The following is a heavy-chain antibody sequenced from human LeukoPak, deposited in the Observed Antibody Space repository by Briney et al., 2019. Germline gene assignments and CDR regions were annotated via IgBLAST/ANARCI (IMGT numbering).Heavy chain of an antibody. V-gene: IGHV1-24*01. CDR1: GYTLTELS. D-gene: IGHD4-17*01. CDR2: FDPEDGET. J-gene: IGHJ5*02. Sequence: ASVKVSCKVSGYTLTELSMHWVRQAPGKGLEWMGGFDPEDGETIYAQKFQGRVTMTEDTSTDTAYMELSSLRSEDTAVYYCATSVTTPTLFWFDPWGQGTLVTVSS. CDR3: ATSVTTPTLFWFDP.